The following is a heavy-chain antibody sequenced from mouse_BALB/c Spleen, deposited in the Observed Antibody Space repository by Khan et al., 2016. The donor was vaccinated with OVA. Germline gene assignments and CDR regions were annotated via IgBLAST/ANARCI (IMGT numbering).Heavy chain of an antibody. CDR1: GFTFSTFG. Sequence: VQLKESGGDLVKPGGSLKLSCAASGFTFSTFGMSWVRQTPDKRLEWVATISTGGSYTYYPDVVKGRFIISRDTAKNTLDLQRSSLKSEDTAMYYCTRLAYYYDSEGFAYWGQGTLVTVSA. J-gene: IGHJ3*01. CDR2: ISTGGSYT. CDR3: TRLAYYYDSEGFAY. D-gene: IGHD1-1*01. V-gene: IGHV5-6*01.